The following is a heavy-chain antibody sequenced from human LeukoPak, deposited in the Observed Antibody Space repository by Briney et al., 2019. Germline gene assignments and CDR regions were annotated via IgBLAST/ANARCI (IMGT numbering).Heavy chain of an antibody. J-gene: IGHJ4*02. CDR2: FYYSGST. Sequence: SETLSLTCTVSGGSISRSSYFWGWIRQPPGRGLEWIGSFYYSGSTHYNPSLRSRVPISVDTSKNQFSLRLSSVTAADTAVYYCARRHTARWGFDYWGQGTLVTVSS. CDR3: ARRHTARWGFDY. D-gene: IGHD5-18*01. V-gene: IGHV4-39*01. CDR1: GGSISRSSYF.